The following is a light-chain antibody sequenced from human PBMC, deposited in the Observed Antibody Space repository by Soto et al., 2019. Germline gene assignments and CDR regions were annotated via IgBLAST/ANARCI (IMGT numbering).Light chain of an antibody. CDR3: QAWDSSTGVV. CDR1: KLGDKY. CDR2: QDR. V-gene: IGLV3-1*01. Sequence: SYELTQPPSVSVSPGQTASITCSGDKLGDKYTCWYQQKPGQSPVLVIYQDRKRPSGIPERFSGYNSGNTATLTISGTQAMDEADYYCQAWDSSTGVVFGGGTKVTVL. J-gene: IGLJ2*01.